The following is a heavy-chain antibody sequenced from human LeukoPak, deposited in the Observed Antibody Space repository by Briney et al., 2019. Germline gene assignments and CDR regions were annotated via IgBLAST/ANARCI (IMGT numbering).Heavy chain of an antibody. V-gene: IGHV3-21*01. Sequence: GGSLRLSCAASGFNFSRHGMNWVRQVPGKGLEWVSSISSSSTYIFYADSFQGRFTMSRDNAKKSLYLQMNSLRAEDTAVYYCARGGTAAATHLSFDYWGQGTLVAVSS. D-gene: IGHD6-13*01. CDR1: GFNFSRHG. CDR3: ARGGTAAATHLSFDY. CDR2: ISSSSTYI. J-gene: IGHJ4*02.